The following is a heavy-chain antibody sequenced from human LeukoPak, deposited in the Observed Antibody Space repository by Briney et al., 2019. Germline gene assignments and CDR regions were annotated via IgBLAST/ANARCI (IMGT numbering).Heavy chain of an antibody. CDR1: VGTFSSYA. V-gene: IGHV1-69*01. CDR3: ARAGYCSGGSCYPTGASDRWFDP. J-gene: IGHJ5*02. CDR2: IIPIFGTA. D-gene: IGHD2-15*01. Sequence: SVKVSFKASVGTFSSYAISWVRQAPGQGLEWMGGIIPIFGTANYAQKFQGRVTITADESTSTAYMELSSLRSEDTAVYYCARAGYCSGGSCYPTGASDRWFDPWGQGTLVTVSS.